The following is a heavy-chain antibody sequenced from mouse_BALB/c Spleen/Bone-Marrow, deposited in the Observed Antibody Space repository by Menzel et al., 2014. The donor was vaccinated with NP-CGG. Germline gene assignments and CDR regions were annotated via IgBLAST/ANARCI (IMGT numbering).Heavy chain of an antibody. J-gene: IGHJ3*01. Sequence: EVQLVESGGGLVKSGGSLKPSCAASGFTFSNYGMSWVRQTPEKRLEWVATISGGGSYTFYSDSVKGRFTISRDNAKNNLYLQLSSLRSEDTALYYCARHAYYDQTEVSFVYWGQGTLVTVSA. D-gene: IGHD2-4*01. V-gene: IGHV5-9-2*01. CDR2: ISGGGSYT. CDR3: ARHAYYDQTEVSFVY. CDR1: GFTFSNYG.